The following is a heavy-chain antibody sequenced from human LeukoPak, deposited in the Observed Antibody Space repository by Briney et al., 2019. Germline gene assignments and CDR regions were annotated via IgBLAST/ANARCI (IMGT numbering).Heavy chain of an antibody. CDR3: AKENSIRRYYYDSSGYLDY. D-gene: IGHD3-22*01. CDR2: ISWDGGST. V-gene: IGHV3-43*01. Sequence: GGSLRLSCAASGFTFDDYTMHWVRQAPGKGLEWVSLISWDGGSTSYADSVKGRFTISRDNSKNSLYLQMNSLRTEDTALYYCAKENSIRRYYYDSSGYLDYWGQGTLVTVSS. CDR1: GFTFDDYT. J-gene: IGHJ4*02.